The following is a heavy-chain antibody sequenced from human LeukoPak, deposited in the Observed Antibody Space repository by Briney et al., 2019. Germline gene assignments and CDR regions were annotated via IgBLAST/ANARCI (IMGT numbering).Heavy chain of an antibody. V-gene: IGHV4-39*07. J-gene: IGHJ4*02. Sequence: SATLSLTCTVSGDSISGSNYYWGWIRQSPGRGLEWIGSIYYNDGTYFHPSLKSRFTISLDISKNQFSLQLRSVTDADTAVYYCSRESAATTIHYWGQGTLVTVSS. CDR3: SRESAATTIHY. CDR1: GDSISGSNYY. CDR2: IYYNDGT. D-gene: IGHD1-7*01.